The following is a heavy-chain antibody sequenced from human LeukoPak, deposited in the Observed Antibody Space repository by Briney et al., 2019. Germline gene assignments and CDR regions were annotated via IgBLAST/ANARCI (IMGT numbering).Heavy chain of an antibody. Sequence: PGGSLRLSRAASGFTFSNYAMSWVRQAPGKGLEWVSSINGRGGSTVYADSVKGRFTISRDNAKNSLYLQMNSLRAEDTALYYCARDQARTYYYGSGSYLYYWGQGTLVTVSS. CDR3: ARDQARTYYYGSGSYLYY. CDR2: INGRGGST. V-gene: IGHV3-20*04. CDR1: GFTFSNYA. D-gene: IGHD3-10*01. J-gene: IGHJ4*02.